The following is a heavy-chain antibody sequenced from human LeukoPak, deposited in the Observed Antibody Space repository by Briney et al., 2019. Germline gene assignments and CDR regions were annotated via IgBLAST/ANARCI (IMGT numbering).Heavy chain of an antibody. D-gene: IGHD3-22*01. CDR2: IDPDGSRT. Sequence: GALRLSCAASGLTFSSYWMHWVRQAPGNGLVWVSGIDPDGSRTSYADSVKGRFTISRDNAKNTLYLQMNSLRAEDTAVYYCARETYYYDSSGYPSDYWGEATLVTVSS. CDR3: ARETYYYDSSGYPSDY. CDR1: GLTFSSYW. V-gene: IGHV3-74*01. J-gene: IGHJ4*02.